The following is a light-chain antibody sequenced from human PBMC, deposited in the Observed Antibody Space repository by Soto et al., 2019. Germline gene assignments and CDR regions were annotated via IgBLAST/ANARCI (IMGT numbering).Light chain of an antibody. J-gene: IGKJ1*01. CDR1: QSVLSSSNNKNY. V-gene: IGKV4-1*01. CDR3: QQYYRGRT. Sequence: DIVMTQSPDSLAVSLGERATINCKSSQSVLSSSNNKNYLAWYQQKPGQPPKLLIYWASTRESGVPDRFTGSGSGTDFTLTISSLRAEDVAVYCCQQYYRGRTVGQGTKVEIK. CDR2: WAS.